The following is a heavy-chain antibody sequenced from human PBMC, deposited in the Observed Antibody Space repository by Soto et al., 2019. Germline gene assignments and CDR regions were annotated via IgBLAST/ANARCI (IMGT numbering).Heavy chain of an antibody. J-gene: IGHJ3*02. V-gene: IGHV5-51*01. Sequence: GESLKISCKGSGYSFTSYWIGWVRQMPGKGLEWMGIIYPGDSDTRYSPSFQGQVTISADKSISTAYLQWSSLKASDTAMYYCARRTDYGDYDDAFDIWGQGTMVTVSS. CDR2: IYPGDSDT. CDR1: GYSFTSYW. D-gene: IGHD4-17*01. CDR3: ARRTDYGDYDDAFDI.